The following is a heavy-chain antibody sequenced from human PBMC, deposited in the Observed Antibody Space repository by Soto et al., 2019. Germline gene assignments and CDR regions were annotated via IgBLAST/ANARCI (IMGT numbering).Heavy chain of an antibody. CDR2: ISYYSGSI. CDR1: GFSFDDYG. CDR3: AKSTGGTANGMDV. J-gene: IGHJ6*02. Sequence: EVQLVESGGGLVQPGRSLRLSCAASGFSFDDYGMHWVGQAPGKGLEWVSGISYYSGSIGYADSVKGRFTISRDNAKNSLYLQMNSLRGEDTALYYCAKSTGGTANGMDVWGQGTTVTVSS. D-gene: IGHD2-8*02. V-gene: IGHV3-9*01.